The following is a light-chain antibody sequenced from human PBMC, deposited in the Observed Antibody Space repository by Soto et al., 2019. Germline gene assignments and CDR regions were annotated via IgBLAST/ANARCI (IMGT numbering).Light chain of an antibody. CDR2: DVS. V-gene: IGLV2-11*01. CDR1: SSDVGTYNY. J-gene: IGLJ1*01. CDR3: CSYAGSPRYV. Sequence: QSALTQPRSVSGSPGQSVTISCTGTSSDVGTYNYVSWYQQHPGKAPKVMIYDVSERPSGVPDRFSGSKSGNTASLTISGLQAEDAADYYCCSYAGSPRYVFGPGTKVTVL.